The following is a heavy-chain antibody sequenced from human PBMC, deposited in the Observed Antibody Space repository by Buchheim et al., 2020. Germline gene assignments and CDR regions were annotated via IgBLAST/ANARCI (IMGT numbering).Heavy chain of an antibody. V-gene: IGHV3-7*01. Sequence: EVQLVESGGALVQPGGSLRLSCAASGFAFSSYWMTWVRQAPGKGLEWVANIKEDGTKKKYVDSVKGRFTISRDNAENPLYLQMNSLRVEDTAVYYCAQGELMGEDFWGQGTL. D-gene: IGHD1-26*01. CDR1: GFAFSSYW. J-gene: IGHJ1*01. CDR2: IKEDGTKK. CDR3: AQGELMGEDF.